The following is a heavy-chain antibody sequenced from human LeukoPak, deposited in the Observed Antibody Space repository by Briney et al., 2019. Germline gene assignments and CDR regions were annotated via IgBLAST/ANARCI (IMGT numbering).Heavy chain of an antibody. J-gene: IGHJ5*02. CDR2: IYPGDSDT. V-gene: IGHV5-51*01. Sequence: GESLQISCEGSGYSFTSYWIGWVRQMPGKGLEWMGIIYPGDSDTRYSPSFQGQVTISADKSISTAYLQWSSLKASDTAMYYCARLDYYGSGSPYNGFDPWGQGTLVTVSS. D-gene: IGHD3-10*01. CDR3: ARLDYYGSGSPYNGFDP. CDR1: GYSFTSYW.